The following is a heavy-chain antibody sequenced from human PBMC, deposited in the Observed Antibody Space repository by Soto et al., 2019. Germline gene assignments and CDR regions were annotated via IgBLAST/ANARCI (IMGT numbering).Heavy chain of an antibody. J-gene: IGHJ4*02. V-gene: IGHV3-23*01. CDR3: AKDRLAGGFDY. CDR2: LSANSRDI. D-gene: IGHD3-16*01. CDR1: GITFTTYA. Sequence: GGSLRLSCAASGITFTTYAMSWVRRAPGKGLEWVSTLSANSRDIYYADSVKGRFTISRDNSKNTLYLQMNSLRAEDTAVYYCAKDRLAGGFDYWGQGTLVTVSS.